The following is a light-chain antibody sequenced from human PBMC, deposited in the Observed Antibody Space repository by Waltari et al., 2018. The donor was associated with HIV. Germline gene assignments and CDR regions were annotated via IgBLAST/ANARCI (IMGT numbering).Light chain of an antibody. CDR3: SSYAGSNNLL. CDR1: SSDIGAYNY. CDR2: DVN. V-gene: IGLV2-8*01. J-gene: IGLJ2*01. Sequence: QSALTQPPSASGSPGQSVTISCTGTSSDIGAYNYVAWYQQHPGRAPKLLLYDVNQWPSGVPGRFSGSKSGNRASLTVSGLQPDDEADYYCSSYAGSNNLLFGGGTKLTVL.